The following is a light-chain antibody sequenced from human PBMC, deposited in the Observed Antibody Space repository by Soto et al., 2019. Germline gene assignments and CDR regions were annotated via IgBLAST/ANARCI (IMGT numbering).Light chain of an antibody. J-gene: IGLJ3*02. CDR3: GIWHSTLSVEWV. CDR2: DDD. CDR1: NSNIGANS. V-gene: IGLV1-51*01. Sequence: QSVLTQPPSVSAAPGQQVTISCSGSNSNIGANSVSWYQQLPGTAPKVVIYDDDKRPSGIPDRFSGSKSGTSATLDITGLQIGDEADDYCGIWHSTLSVEWVFGGGTKLTVL.